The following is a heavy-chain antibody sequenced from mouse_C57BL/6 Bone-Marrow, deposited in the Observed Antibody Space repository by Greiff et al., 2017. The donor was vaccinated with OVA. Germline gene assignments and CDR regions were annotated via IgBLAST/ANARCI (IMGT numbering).Heavy chain of an antibody. Sequence: EVNVVESGEGLVKPGGSLKLSCAASGFTFSSYAMSWVRQTPEKRLEWVAYISSGGDYIYYADTVKGRFTISRDNARNTLYLQMSSLKSEDTAMYYCTRDPIYYGNSYAMDYWGQGTSVTVSS. CDR2: ISSGGDYI. D-gene: IGHD2-1*01. V-gene: IGHV5-9-1*02. CDR3: TRDPIYYGNSYAMDY. J-gene: IGHJ4*01. CDR1: GFTFSSYA.